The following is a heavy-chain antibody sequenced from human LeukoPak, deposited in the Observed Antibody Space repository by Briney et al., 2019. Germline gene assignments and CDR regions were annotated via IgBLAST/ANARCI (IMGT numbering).Heavy chain of an antibody. Sequence: GGSLRLSCAASGFTFSSYGMHWVRQAPGKGLEWVAFIRYDGSNKYYADSVKGRFTISRDNSKNTLYLQMNSLRAEDTAVYYCAKGMVLRGDYYYYYMDVWGKGTRVTVSS. CDR3: AKGMVLRGDYYYYYMDV. J-gene: IGHJ6*03. V-gene: IGHV3-30*02. CDR1: GFTFSSYG. D-gene: IGHD3-10*01. CDR2: IRYDGSNK.